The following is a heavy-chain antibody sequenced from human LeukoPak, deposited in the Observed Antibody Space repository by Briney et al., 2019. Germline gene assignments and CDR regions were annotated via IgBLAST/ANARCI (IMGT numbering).Heavy chain of an antibody. J-gene: IGHJ5*02. V-gene: IGHV3-7*01. D-gene: IGHD3-10*01. CDR3: ARPPYGSGSYYNGDNWFDP. Sequence: GGSLRLSCAASGFTFSSYWMSWVRQAPGKGLEWVANIKQDGSEKYYVDYVKGRFTISRDNAKNSLYLQMNSLRAEDTAVYYCARPPYGSGSYYNGDNWFDPWGQGTLVTVSS. CDR2: IKQDGSEK. CDR1: GFTFSSYW.